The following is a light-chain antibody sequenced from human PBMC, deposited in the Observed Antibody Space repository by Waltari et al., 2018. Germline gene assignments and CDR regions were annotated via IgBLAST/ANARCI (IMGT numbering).Light chain of an antibody. CDR2: WAS. Sequence: DIVMTQSPDSLAVSLGERATINCKSSQSVLFTSNNKNYLAWYQQKPGQPPKLLIYWASTRDSGVPDRFSGSGSGTDISLTISSLQAEVVAVYYCQQYYSTPSFGQGTKLAI. J-gene: IGKJ2*01. CDR3: QQYYSTPS. V-gene: IGKV4-1*01. CDR1: QSVLFTSNNKNY.